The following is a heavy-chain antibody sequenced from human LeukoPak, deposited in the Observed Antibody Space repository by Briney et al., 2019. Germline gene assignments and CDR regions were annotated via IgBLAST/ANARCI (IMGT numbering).Heavy chain of an antibody. Sequence: GGSLRLSCAGSGLTLSNYWMSWVRRAPGKGLEWVANINQDGSEKYYVDSVKGRLTISRDNAKNSLFLQMDSLRAEDTAVYYCARAWSRVDAFDIWGQGTMVTVSS. CDR2: INQDGSEK. J-gene: IGHJ3*02. V-gene: IGHV3-7*01. CDR3: ARAWSRVDAFDI. D-gene: IGHD2-8*02. CDR1: GLTLSNYW.